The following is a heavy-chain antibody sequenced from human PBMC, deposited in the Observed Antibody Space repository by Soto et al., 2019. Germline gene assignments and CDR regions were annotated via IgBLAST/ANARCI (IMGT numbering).Heavy chain of an antibody. Sequence: TSETLSLTCTVSGGSISSGGYYWSWIRQHPGKGLEWIGYIYYSGSTYYNPSLKSRVTISVDTSKNQFSLKLSSVTAADTAVYYCARAIYSSGWYRNDYFDYWGQGTLVTVSS. CDR3: ARAIYSSGWYRNDYFDY. D-gene: IGHD6-19*01. J-gene: IGHJ4*02. CDR2: IYYSGST. V-gene: IGHV4-31*03. CDR1: GGSISSGGYY.